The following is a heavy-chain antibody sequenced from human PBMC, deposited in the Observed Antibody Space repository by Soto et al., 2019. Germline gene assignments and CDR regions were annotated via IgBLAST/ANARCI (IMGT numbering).Heavy chain of an antibody. Sequence: ASVKVSCKASGYTFLNHDINWVRQAPGQGLEWMGWMVPDSGRTGYAKKYQGRVTMTRNTSTSTAYMELNSLTNEDTAVYYCARGDQFGFRVDYWGQGTPVTVSS. D-gene: IGHD3-10*01. V-gene: IGHV1-8*01. J-gene: IGHJ4*02. CDR2: MVPDSGRT. CDR1: GYTFLNHD. CDR3: ARGDQFGFRVDY.